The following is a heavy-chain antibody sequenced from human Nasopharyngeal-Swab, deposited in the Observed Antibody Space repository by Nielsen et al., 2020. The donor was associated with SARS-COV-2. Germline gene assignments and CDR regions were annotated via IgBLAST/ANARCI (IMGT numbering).Heavy chain of an antibody. D-gene: IGHD3-10*01. CDR2: ISGSGGST. Sequence: GGSLRLSCAASGFTFSSYAMSWVRQAPGKGLEWVSAISGSGGSTYYADSVKGRFTISRDNSKNTPYLQMNSLRAEDTAVYYCAKQLLWFGELLDMFDYWGQGTLVTVSS. CDR1: GFTFSSYA. V-gene: IGHV3-23*01. J-gene: IGHJ4*02. CDR3: AKQLLWFGELLDMFDY.